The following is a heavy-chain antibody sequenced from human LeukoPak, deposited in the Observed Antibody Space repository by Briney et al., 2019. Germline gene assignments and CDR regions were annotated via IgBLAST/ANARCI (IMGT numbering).Heavy chain of an antibody. J-gene: IGHJ4*02. D-gene: IGHD3-22*01. V-gene: IGHV3-20*03. CDR3: ARSRHAYDSSGFPHY. CDR2: INWKGGST. CDR1: GFTFDDYS. Sequence: GGSLRLSFAASGFTFDDYSMTWVRQAPGKGLEGGAGINWKGGSTGYADPVQGRFTISRDNAKNSLYLQMNSLRADGTALYYRARSRHAYDSSGFPHYWGQGTLVTVSS.